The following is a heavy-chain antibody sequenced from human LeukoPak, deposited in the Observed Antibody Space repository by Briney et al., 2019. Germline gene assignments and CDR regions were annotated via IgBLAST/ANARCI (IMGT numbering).Heavy chain of an antibody. CDR2: ISDFGGTT. J-gene: IGHJ4*02. D-gene: IGHD3-10*01. Sequence: GRSLRLSCAASGFTFGSFAMSWVRQAPGTGMEWVSSISDFGGTTYYAVSVKGRFTISRDNSQNTLYLQMNSLRAEDTALYYCARFNPFGVDDYWGQGTLVTVSS. CDR3: ARFNPFGVDDY. CDR1: GFTFGSFA. V-gene: IGHV3-23*01.